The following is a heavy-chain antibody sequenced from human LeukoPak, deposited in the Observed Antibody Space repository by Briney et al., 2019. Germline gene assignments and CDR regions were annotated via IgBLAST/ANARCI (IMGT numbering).Heavy chain of an antibody. CDR1: GGSVSSNTYY. D-gene: IGHD1-26*01. Sequence: SETLSLTCAVSGGSVSSNTYYWGWIRQPPGKGLEWIGSISYSGSTYYNPSLKSRVTISVDTSKNQFSLKSSSVTAADTAVYYCARQAIVGATGWHFDYWGQGTLVTASS. J-gene: IGHJ4*02. CDR2: ISYSGST. V-gene: IGHV4-39*01. CDR3: ARQAIVGATGWHFDY.